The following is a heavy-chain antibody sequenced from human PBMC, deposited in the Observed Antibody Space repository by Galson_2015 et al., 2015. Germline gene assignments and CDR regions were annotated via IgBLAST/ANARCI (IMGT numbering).Heavy chain of an antibody. V-gene: IGHV3-23*01. CDR2: ISGSGGST. J-gene: IGHJ4*02. CDR1: GFTFSSYA. D-gene: IGHD6-13*01. CDR3: AKGSGYSSSWYTDFDY. Sequence: SLRLSCAASGFTFSSYAMSWVRQAPGKGLEWVSAISGSGGSTYYADSVKGRFTISRDNSKNTLYLQMNSLRAEDTAVYYCAKGSGYSSSWYTDFDYWGQGTLVTVSS.